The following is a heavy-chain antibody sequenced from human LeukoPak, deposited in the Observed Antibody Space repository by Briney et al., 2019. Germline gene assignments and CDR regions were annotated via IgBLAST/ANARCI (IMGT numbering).Heavy chain of an antibody. J-gene: IGHJ4*02. CDR3: VRRISNWNVYIDK. Sequence: SETLSLTCNVSGGSMTGYYWSWIRQPPGKGLEWIGYIYSSGTTNYNPSLQSRVNISVDTPKNQFTLRVNSLSAADTAVYYCVRRISNWNVYIDKWGQGTLVTVSS. CDR2: IYSSGTT. D-gene: IGHD1-20*01. CDR1: GGSMTGYY. V-gene: IGHV4-4*09.